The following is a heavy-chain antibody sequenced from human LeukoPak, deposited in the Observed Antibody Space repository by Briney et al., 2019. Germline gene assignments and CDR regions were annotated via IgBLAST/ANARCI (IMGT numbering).Heavy chain of an antibody. CDR1: GFTFSNNG. CDR2: LSGSGSSV. Sequence: PGGSLRLSCVVSGFTFSNNGMSWVRQAPGKGLERVSGLSGSGSSVYYADSVRGRLTISRDNSRNTLYLQLDSLRADDTAVYYCAKGLNWFDPWGQGTLVTVSS. CDR3: AKGLNWFDP. J-gene: IGHJ5*02. V-gene: IGHV3-23*01. D-gene: IGHD2-8*01.